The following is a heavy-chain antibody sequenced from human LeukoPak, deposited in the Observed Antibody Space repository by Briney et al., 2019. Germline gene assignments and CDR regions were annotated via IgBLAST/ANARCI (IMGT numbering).Heavy chain of an antibody. V-gene: IGHV4-61*02. J-gene: IGHJ4*02. Sequence: SQTLSLTCTVSGGSISSGSYYWSWIRQPAGKGLEWIGRIYTSGSTNYNPSLKSRVTISVDTSKNQFSLKLSSVTAADTAVYYCAGDGGYCSSTSCSYYFDYWGQGTLVTVSS. CDR3: AGDGGYCSSTSCSYYFDY. CDR2: IYTSGST. CDR1: GGSISSGSYY. D-gene: IGHD2-2*03.